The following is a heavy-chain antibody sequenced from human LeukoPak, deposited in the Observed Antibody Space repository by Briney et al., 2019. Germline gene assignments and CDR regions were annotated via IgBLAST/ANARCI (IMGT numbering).Heavy chain of an antibody. CDR1: GFTFSNYA. CDR2: ISSSSTYI. J-gene: IGHJ4*02. V-gene: IGHV3-21*01. Sequence: PGGSLRLSCGASGFTFSNYAMTWVRQAPGKGLEWVSSISSSSTYIYYADSVKGRFTISRDNAKNSLYLQMNSLRAEDTAVYYCARVWSPPYTSTWPDYFDYWGQGTLVTVSS. D-gene: IGHD6-13*01. CDR3: ARVWSPPYTSTWPDYFDY.